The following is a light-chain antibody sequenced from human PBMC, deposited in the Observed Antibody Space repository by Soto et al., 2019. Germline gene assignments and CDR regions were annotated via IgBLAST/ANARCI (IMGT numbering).Light chain of an antibody. Sequence: VVTQFPDSLTVSLGERAAIDCKSSHSLLYNSSHYLAWYQQKPGQPPKLLIYWSSTRESGVPARFSGSGSGTNFTPTNSGLQAEDAAVYYCQHYYTTPYTFGQGPKLAI. CDR1: HSLLYNSSHY. V-gene: IGKV4-1*01. J-gene: IGKJ2*01. CDR3: QHYYTTPYT. CDR2: WSS.